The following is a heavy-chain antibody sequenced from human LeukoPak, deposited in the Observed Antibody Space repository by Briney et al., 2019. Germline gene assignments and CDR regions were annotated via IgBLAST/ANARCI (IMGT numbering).Heavy chain of an antibody. CDR1: GASIRSGDHH. CDR3: ARGGGGYTLYSFDY. J-gene: IGHJ4*02. CDR2: TYFSGSR. Sequence: PSETLSLTCSVSGASIRSGDHHWSWLRQSPGKGLEWIGYTYFSGSRSSDPSLRSRLTISVDTSKNQFSLKLNSVTAADTALYYCARGGGGYTLYSFDYWGQGALVTVSS. D-gene: IGHD3-22*01. V-gene: IGHV4-30-4*08.